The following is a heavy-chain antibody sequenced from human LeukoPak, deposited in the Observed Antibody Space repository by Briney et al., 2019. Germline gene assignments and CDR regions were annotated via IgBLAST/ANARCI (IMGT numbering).Heavy chain of an antibody. CDR3: ARAYGSGSYWFDY. CDR1: GFTFSTYA. J-gene: IGHJ4*02. Sequence: PGGSLRLSCAASGFTFSTYAMHWVRQAPGKGLEWVAVISYDGSSKYYADSVKGRFTISRDNAENSVYLQMNRLRDEDTAIYYCARAYGSGSYWFDYWGQGILVTVSS. D-gene: IGHD3-10*01. V-gene: IGHV3-30*04. CDR2: ISYDGSSK.